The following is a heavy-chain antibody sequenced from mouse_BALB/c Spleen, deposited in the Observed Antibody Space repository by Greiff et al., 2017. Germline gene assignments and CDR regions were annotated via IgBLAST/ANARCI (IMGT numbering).Heavy chain of an antibody. V-gene: IGHV1-63*02. CDR2: IYPGGGYT. CDR3: ARAGNYPWFAY. D-gene: IGHD2-1*01. J-gene: IGHJ3*01. Sequence: VQLQQSGAELVRPGTSVKISCKASGYTSTNYWLGWVKQRPGHGLEWIGEIYPGGGYTNYNEKFKGKATLTADTSSSTAYMQLSSLTSEDSAVYCCARAGNYPWFAYWGQGTLVTVSA. CDR1: GYTSTNYW.